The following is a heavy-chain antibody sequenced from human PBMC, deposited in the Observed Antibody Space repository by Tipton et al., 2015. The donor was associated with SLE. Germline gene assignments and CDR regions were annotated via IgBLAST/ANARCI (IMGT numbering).Heavy chain of an antibody. D-gene: IGHD6-6*01. CDR3: APSIAARPRDWYFDL. CDR2: IYYSGST. J-gene: IGHJ2*01. V-gene: IGHV4-39*01. CDR1: GGSISSSSYY. Sequence: LRLSCTVSGGSISSSSYYWGWIRQPPGKGLEWIGSIYYSGSTYYNPSLKSRVTISVDTSKNQFSLKLSPVTAADTAVYYCAPSIAARPRDWYFDLWGRGTLVTVSS.